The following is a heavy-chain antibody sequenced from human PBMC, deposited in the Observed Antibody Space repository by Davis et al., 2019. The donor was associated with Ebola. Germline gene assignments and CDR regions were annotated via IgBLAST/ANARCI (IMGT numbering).Heavy chain of an antibody. J-gene: IGHJ4*02. V-gene: IGHV1-18*04. Sequence: AASVKVSCKASGYTFTSYGISWVRQAPGQGLEWMGWISAYNGNTDYAQKLQGRVTMTRDTSTSTGYMELTGLGSEDKAVYHCTRDSGSFSPDFWGQGTLVTVSS. CDR2: ISAYNGNT. D-gene: IGHD1-26*01. CDR3: TRDSGSFSPDF. CDR1: GYTFTSYG.